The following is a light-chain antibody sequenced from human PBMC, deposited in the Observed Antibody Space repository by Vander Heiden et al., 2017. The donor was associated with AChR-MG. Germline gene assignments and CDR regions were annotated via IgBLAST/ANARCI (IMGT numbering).Light chain of an antibody. CDR1: QSISIW. V-gene: IGKV1-5*03. J-gene: IGKJ4*01. Sequence: DIQLTQSPSTLSASVGDRITITCRASQSISIWLAWYQQKPGKAPKLLMYKASSLESGVPSRFSGSGSGTEFTLTISSLQPDDFANYFCQQDKSSFTFGGGTKVEMK. CDR3: QQDKSSFT. CDR2: KAS.